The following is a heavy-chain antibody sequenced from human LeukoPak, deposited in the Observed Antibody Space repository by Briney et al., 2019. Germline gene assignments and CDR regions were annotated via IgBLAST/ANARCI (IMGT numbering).Heavy chain of an antibody. CDR3: ATTRTRGIPHYFDY. D-gene: IGHD1-26*01. V-gene: IGHV5-51*01. Sequence: GESLKISCKGSGYSFASYWIVWVRQMPGKGLECMGIIYPGDSDTRYRPSFQGQVTISADKSISTAYLQWSGLKTSDTAMYYCATTRTRGIPHYFDYRGQGTLVTVSS. J-gene: IGHJ4*02. CDR2: IYPGDSDT. CDR1: GYSFASYW.